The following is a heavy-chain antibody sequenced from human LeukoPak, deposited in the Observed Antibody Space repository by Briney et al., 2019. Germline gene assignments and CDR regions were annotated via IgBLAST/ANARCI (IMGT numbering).Heavy chain of an antibody. D-gene: IGHD2-8*01. CDR2: INHSGST. V-gene: IGHV4-34*01. Sequence: PSETLSLTCAVYGGSFSGYYWSWIRQPPGKGLEWIGEINHSGSTNYNPSLKSRVTISVDTSKNQFTLKLSSVTAADTAVYYCARGGGYCTNGVCYIDYWGQGTLVTVSS. CDR1: GGSFSGYY. CDR3: ARGGGYCTNGVCYIDY. J-gene: IGHJ4*02.